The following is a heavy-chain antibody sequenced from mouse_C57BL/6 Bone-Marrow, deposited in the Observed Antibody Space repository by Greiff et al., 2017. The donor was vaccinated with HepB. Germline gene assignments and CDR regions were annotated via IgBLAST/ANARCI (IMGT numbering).Heavy chain of an antibody. J-gene: IGHJ4*01. CDR2: IDPEDGET. CDR3: ATVPIYYGYDEEGYYAMDY. D-gene: IGHD2-2*01. V-gene: IGHV14-2*01. CDR1: GFNIKDYY. Sequence: VQLQQSGAELVKPGASVKLSCTASGFNIKDYYMHWVKQRTEQGLEWIGRIDPEDGETKYAPKFQGKATITADTSSNTAYLKLSSLTSEDTAVYYCATVPIYYGYDEEGYYAMDYWGQGTSVTVSS.